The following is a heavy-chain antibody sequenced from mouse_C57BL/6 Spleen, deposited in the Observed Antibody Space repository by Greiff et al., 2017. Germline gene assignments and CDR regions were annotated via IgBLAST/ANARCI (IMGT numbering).Heavy chain of an antibody. CDR3: ARHEGETAQAVGGFAY. D-gene: IGHD3-2*02. V-gene: IGHV1-62-2*01. CDR2: FYPGSGSI. J-gene: IGHJ3*01. Sequence: QVQLQQSGAELVKPGASVKLSCKASGYTLTEYTIHWVKQRSGQGLEWIGWFYPGSGSIKYNEKFKDKATLTADKSSSTVYMELSRLTSEGSAVYFCARHEGETAQAVGGFAYWGQGTLVTVSA. CDR1: GYTLTEYT.